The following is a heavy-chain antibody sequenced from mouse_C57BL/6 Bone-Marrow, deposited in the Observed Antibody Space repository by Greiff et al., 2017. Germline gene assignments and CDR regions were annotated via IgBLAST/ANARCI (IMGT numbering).Heavy chain of an antibody. Sequence: EVQRVESGGGLVQPKGSLKLSCAASGFTFNTYAMHWVRQAPGKGLEWVARIRSKSSNYATYYADSVKDRFTISRDDSQSMLYLQMNNLKTEDTAMYYCVRAPSYDYDGWFAYWGQGTLVTVSA. V-gene: IGHV10-3*01. CDR2: IRSKSSNYAT. D-gene: IGHD2-4*01. J-gene: IGHJ3*01. CDR3: VRAPSYDYDGWFAY. CDR1: GFTFNTYA.